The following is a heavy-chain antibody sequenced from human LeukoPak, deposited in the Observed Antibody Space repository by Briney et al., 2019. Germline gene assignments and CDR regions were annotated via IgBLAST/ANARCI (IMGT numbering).Heavy chain of an antibody. J-gene: IGHJ6*03. D-gene: IGHD5-18*01. CDR3: AIGSSYGSKYYYYYYYMDV. Sequence: ASVKVSCKASGYTFTSYDINWVRQATGQGLEWMGWMNPNSGNTGYAQKFQGRVTMTRNTSISTAYMELSSLRSEDTAVYYCAIGSSYGSKYYYYYYYMDVRGKGTTVTVSS. CDR1: GYTFTSYD. CDR2: MNPNSGNT. V-gene: IGHV1-8*01.